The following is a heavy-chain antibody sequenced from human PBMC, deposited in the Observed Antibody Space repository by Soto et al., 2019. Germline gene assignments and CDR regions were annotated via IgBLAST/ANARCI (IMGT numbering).Heavy chain of an antibody. J-gene: IGHJ4*02. CDR1: GGSFSGYC. Sequence: LSLTCAVYGGSFSGYCWTWIRQPPGKGLEWIGEISHNGSTSYNPSLKSRVTMSVDTSKNHFSLKLTPVTAADTAAYYCARGRRGYTNTWYVDWGQGTLVTVSS. CDR3: ARGRRGYTNTWYVD. D-gene: IGHD6-13*01. CDR2: ISHNGST. V-gene: IGHV4-34*01.